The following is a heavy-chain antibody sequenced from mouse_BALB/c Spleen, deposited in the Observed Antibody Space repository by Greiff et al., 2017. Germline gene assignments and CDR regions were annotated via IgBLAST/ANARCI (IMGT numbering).Heavy chain of an antibody. V-gene: IGHV6-6*02. J-gene: IGHJ2*01. Sequence: EVMLVESGGGLVQPGGSMKLSCVASGFTFSNYWMNWVRQSPEKGLEWVAEIRLKSNNYATHYAESVKGRFTISRDDSKSSVYLQMNNLRAEDTGIYYCTRGGGYYSYYFDYWGQGTTLTVSS. CDR2: IRLKSNNYAT. CDR1: GFTFSNYW. D-gene: IGHD2-3*01. CDR3: TRGGGYYSYYFDY.